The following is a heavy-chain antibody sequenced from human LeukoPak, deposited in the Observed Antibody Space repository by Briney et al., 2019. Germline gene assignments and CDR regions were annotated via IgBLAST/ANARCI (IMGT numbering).Heavy chain of an antibody. Sequence: PSETLSLTCSVSDDSITMYYWTWIRQPPGKGLEWIGYIYYSWSTNYNPSLKSRPTISVDTSKNQFSLKLRSVTAADTAVYYCARVVLAVIPYYYYYYMDVWGKGTTVTVAS. D-gene: IGHD2-2*01. CDR2: IYYSWST. CDR3: ARVVLAVIPYYYYYYMDV. J-gene: IGHJ6*03. CDR1: DDSITMYY. V-gene: IGHV4-59*01.